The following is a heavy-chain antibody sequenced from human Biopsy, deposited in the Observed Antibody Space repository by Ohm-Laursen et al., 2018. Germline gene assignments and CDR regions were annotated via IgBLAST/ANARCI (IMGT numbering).Heavy chain of an antibody. CDR1: GYTFTAFS. D-gene: IGHD2-2*01. CDR2: INPKSGDT. J-gene: IGHJ2*01. CDR3: ARGRRHCSGTCSRWYFDL. Sequence: GSSVKVSCKPSGYTFTAFSVHWLRQAPGQGLEWMGWINPKSGDTDYPQNFQGRVFMTRDTSISTAYMDLSRLRSDDTAVYYCARGRRHCSGTCSRWYFDLWGRGTLVTVSS. V-gene: IGHV1-2*02.